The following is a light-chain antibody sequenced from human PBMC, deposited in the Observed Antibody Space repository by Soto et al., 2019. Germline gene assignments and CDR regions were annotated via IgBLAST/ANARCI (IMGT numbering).Light chain of an antibody. CDR2: WAS. Sequence: DIVMTQSPDSLAVSLGERATINCKSSQIVLYSSNNKNYLAWYQQKPGQPPKLLIYWASTRESGVPDRFSGSGSGTDFTLTISSLQAEDVAVYYCQQYYSTPLTFGPGTKVIS. CDR3: QQYYSTPLT. CDR1: QIVLYSSNNKNY. V-gene: IGKV4-1*01. J-gene: IGKJ3*01.